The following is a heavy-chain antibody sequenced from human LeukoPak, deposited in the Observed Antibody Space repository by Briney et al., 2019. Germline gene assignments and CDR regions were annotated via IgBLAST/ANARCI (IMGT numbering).Heavy chain of an antibody. CDR1: GFTFSDYY. CDR3: ARESGDDYVWGTYPDY. D-gene: IGHD3-16*01. CDR2: ISSSSSYI. J-gene: IGHJ4*02. V-gene: IGHV3-11*06. Sequence: GGSLRLSCAASGFTFSDYYMSWMRQAPGKGLEWVSYISSSSSYIYYADSVKGRFTISRDNAKNSLYLQMNSLRAEDTAVYYCARESGDDYVWGTYPDYWGQGTLVTVSS.